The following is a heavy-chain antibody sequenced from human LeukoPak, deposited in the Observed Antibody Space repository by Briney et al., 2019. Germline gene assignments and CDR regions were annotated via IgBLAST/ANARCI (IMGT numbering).Heavy chain of an antibody. CDR1: GFTVSSNY. V-gene: IGHV3-53*01. CDR2: IYSGGST. J-gene: IGHJ4*02. Sequence: PGGSLRLSCAASGFTVSSNYMSWLRQAPVKGLEWVSVIYSGGSTYYADSVKGRFTISRDNAKNSLYLQMNSLRDEDTAVYYCARDLYGYDSSGYYYVYWGQGTLVTVSS. D-gene: IGHD3-22*01. CDR3: ARDLYGYDSSGYYYVY.